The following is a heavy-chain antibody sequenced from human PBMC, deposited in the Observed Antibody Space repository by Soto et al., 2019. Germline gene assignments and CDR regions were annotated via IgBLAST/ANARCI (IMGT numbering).Heavy chain of an antibody. CDR2: INSDGSST. Sequence: PGGSLKLSCAASGFTFSTYWMHWVRQAPGKGLVWVSRINSDGSSTSYADSVKGRFTISRDNAKNTLYLQMNSLRAEDTVVYYSESSLLTPCEYWGQGTRVTVPS. D-gene: IGHD7-27*01. J-gene: IGHJ4*02. V-gene: IGHV3-74*01. CDR3: ESSLLTPCEY. CDR1: GFTFSTYW.